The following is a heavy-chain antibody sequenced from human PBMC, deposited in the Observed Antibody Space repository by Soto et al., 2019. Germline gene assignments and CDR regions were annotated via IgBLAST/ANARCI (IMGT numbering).Heavy chain of an antibody. Sequence: QVQLVQSGAEVKKPGASVKVSCKASGYTFTSYGISWVRQAPGQGLEWMGGISAYNGNTNYAQKIQGRATMTTAASTSTAYMELRSLRPDDTPVYYCARDLIVGATPPYYFDYWGQGTLVTVSS. CDR2: ISAYNGNT. D-gene: IGHD1-26*01. CDR3: ARDLIVGATPPYYFDY. J-gene: IGHJ4*02. CDR1: GYTFTSYG. V-gene: IGHV1-18*01.